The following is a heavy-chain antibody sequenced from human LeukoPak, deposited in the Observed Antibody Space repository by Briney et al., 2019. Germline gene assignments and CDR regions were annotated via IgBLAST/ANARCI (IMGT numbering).Heavy chain of an antibody. J-gene: IGHJ4*02. CDR3: ARIPHPRGETWGYFDY. CDR1: GGSMSGYR. V-gene: IGHV4-59*08. CDR2: VFDSGST. Sequence: PSETLSLTCTLSGGSMSGYRWTWIRQPPEKGLEWIGFVFDSGSTNYNPSLKSRVTVSADTSKNQFSLRLSSVTAADTAVYYCARIPHPRGETWGYFDYWGQGTLVTVSS. D-gene: IGHD7-27*01.